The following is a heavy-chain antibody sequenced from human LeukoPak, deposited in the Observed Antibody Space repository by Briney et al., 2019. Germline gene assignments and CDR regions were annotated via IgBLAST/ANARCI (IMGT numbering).Heavy chain of an antibody. CDR2: IWYDGSNK. D-gene: IGHD5-18*01. J-gene: IGHJ3*01. CDR1: GFTFSRNG. Sequence: PGGSLRLSCAASGFTFSRNGMHWVRQAPGKGLEWVAVIWYDGSNKYYADSVKGRFTISRDNSKNTLYLQMNSLRAEDTAVYYCARDVVSGYSSGYVSGAAFDLWGQGTMVTVSS. V-gene: IGHV3-33*01. CDR3: ARDVVSGYSSGYVSGAAFDL.